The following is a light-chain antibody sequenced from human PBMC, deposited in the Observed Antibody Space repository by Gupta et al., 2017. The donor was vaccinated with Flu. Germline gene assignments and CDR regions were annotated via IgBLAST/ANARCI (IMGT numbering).Light chain of an antibody. CDR3: QQYCICL. J-gene: IGKJ5*01. V-gene: IGKV3-20*01. CDR1: QSVSSSY. Sequence: EIVLTQSPGTLSLSQGERATLSCRASQSVSSSYLAWYQQKPDQPPRIIIYGSHSRDTGIIDRVSGSGAVTDFTLTSRRLDDEDFDGYYHQQYCICLFGQGTQVEIK. CDR2: GSH.